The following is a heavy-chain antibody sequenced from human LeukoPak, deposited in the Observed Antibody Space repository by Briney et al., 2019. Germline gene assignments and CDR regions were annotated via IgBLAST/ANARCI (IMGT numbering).Heavy chain of an antibody. Sequence: GGSLRLSCAASGFTFSSYGMHWVRQAPGKGLEWVAVIWYDGSNKYYADSVKGRFTISRDNSENTLYLQMNSLRAEDTAVYYCARDAHDSSGYYADYWGQGTLVTVSS. V-gene: IGHV3-33*01. CDR3: ARDAHDSSGYYADY. J-gene: IGHJ4*02. D-gene: IGHD3-22*01. CDR1: GFTFSSYG. CDR2: IWYDGSNK.